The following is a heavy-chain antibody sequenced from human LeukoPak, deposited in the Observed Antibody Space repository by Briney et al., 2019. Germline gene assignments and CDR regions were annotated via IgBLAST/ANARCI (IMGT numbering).Heavy chain of an antibody. D-gene: IGHD1-26*01. CDR3: ARGGDSGSYLDY. CDR1: GGSFSGYY. J-gene: IGHJ4*02. CDR2: INHSGRT. Sequence: SETPSLTCAVYGGSFSGYYWSWIRQPPGKGLEWIGEINHSGRTNYNPSLKSRVTISVDTSKNQFSLKLSSVTAADTAVYYCARGGDSGSYLDYWGQGTLATASS. V-gene: IGHV4-34*01.